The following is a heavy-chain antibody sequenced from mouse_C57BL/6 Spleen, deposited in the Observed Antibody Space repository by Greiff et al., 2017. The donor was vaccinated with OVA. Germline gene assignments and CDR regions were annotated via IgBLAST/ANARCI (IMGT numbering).Heavy chain of an antibody. CDR1: GYTFTSYG. CDR2: IYPRSGNT. CDR3: ARKGDYYGSRDAMDY. V-gene: IGHV1-81*01. D-gene: IGHD1-1*01. J-gene: IGHJ4*01. Sequence: VMLVESGAELARPGASVKLSCKASGYTFTSYGISWVKQRTGQGLEWIGEIYPRSGNTYYNEKFKGKATLTADKSSSTAYMELRSLTSEDSAVYFCARKGDYYGSRDAMDYWGQGTSVTVSS.